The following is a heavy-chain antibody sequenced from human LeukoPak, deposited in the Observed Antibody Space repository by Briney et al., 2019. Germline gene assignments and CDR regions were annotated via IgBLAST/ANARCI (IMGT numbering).Heavy chain of an antibody. CDR1: GGSISSYY. CDR3: ARSGRGSWYIRGNWFDP. V-gene: IGHV4-59*01. D-gene: IGHD6-13*01. Sequence: PSETLSLACTVSGGSISSYYWSWIRQPPGKGLEWIGYIYYSGSTNYNPSLKSRVTISVDTSKNQFSLKLSSVTAADTAVYYCARSGRGSWYIRGNWFDPWGQGTLVTVSS. CDR2: IYYSGST. J-gene: IGHJ5*02.